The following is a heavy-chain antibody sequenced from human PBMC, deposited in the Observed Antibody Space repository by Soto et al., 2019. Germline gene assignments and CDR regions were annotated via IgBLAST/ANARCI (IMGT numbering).Heavy chain of an antibody. D-gene: IGHD3-9*01. J-gene: IGHJ4*02. CDR1: GGSISSSSYY. CDR3: AIDDILTPDDPRN. CDR2: IYYSGST. V-gene: IGHV4-39*01. Sequence: QLQLQESGPGLVKPSETLSLTCTVSGGSISSSSYYWGWIRQPPGKGLEWIGSIYYSGSTYYNPSLKSRVTISVDTSKNQFSLKLSSVTAADTAVYYCAIDDILTPDDPRNWGQGTLVTVSS.